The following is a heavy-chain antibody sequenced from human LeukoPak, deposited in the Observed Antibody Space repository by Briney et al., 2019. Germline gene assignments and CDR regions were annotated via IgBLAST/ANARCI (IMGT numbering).Heavy chain of an antibody. Sequence: SETLSLTCTVSGGSISSSSYYWGWIRQPPGKGLEWIGSIYYRGSTYYNPSLKSRVTISVDTSKNQFSLKLSSVTAADTAVYYCARESGRHNWFDPWGQGTLVTVSS. CDR3: ARESGRHNWFDP. CDR1: GGSISSSSYY. CDR2: IYYRGST. J-gene: IGHJ5*02. V-gene: IGHV4-39*07.